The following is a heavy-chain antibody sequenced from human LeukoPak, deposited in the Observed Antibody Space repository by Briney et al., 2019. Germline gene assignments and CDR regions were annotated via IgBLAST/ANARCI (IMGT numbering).Heavy chain of an antibody. CDR2: IRSSSSYT. Sequence: GGSLRLSCAASGFTFSDYYMSWIRQAPGKGLEWVSYIRSSSSYTNYADSVKGRFTISRDNAKNSLYLQMNSLRAEDTAVYYCARVAYGDYVDRGGPDYWGQGTLVTVSS. V-gene: IGHV3-11*06. CDR1: GFTFSDYY. D-gene: IGHD4-17*01. J-gene: IGHJ4*02. CDR3: ARVAYGDYVDRGGPDY.